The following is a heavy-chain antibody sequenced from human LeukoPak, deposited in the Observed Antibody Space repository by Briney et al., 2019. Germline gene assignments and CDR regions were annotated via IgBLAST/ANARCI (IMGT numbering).Heavy chain of an antibody. D-gene: IGHD3-16*01. Sequence: SDTLSLPCGVSGFSISRGYYWGWIRQPPGKGLEWIVVIFPSGTTSGNPYYNPSLQSRVSISIDTSNNRFSLTLSSVTAADTAVYYCARLNGGPFDYWGQGTLVIVSS. CDR2: IFPSGTTSGNP. J-gene: IGHJ4*02. CDR3: ARLNGGPFDY. V-gene: IGHV4-38-2*01. CDR1: GFSISRGYY.